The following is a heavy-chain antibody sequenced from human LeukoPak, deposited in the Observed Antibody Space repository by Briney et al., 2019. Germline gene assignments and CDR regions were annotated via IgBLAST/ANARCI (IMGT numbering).Heavy chain of an antibody. Sequence: PSETLSLTCTVSGGSITNNNYYWDWIRQPPGKGLEWIGEINHSGSTNYNPSLKSRVTISVDTSKNQFSLKLSSVTAADTAVYYCARPRDMTTVTTQAFDIWGQGTMVTVSS. CDR1: GGSITNNNYY. V-gene: IGHV4-39*07. D-gene: IGHD4-17*01. CDR3: ARPRDMTTVTTQAFDI. J-gene: IGHJ3*02. CDR2: INHSGST.